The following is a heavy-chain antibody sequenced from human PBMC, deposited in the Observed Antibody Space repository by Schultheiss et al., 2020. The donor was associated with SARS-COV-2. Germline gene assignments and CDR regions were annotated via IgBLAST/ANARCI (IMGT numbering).Heavy chain of an antibody. V-gene: IGHV4-4*07. Sequence: SETLSLTCTVSGGSISSYYWSWIRQPAGKGLEWIGRIYTSGSTNYNPSLKSRLTMSVDTPQKQFSLKLRSVTAADTAVYYCARDQTTVYAFDIWGQGTMVTVSS. J-gene: IGHJ3*02. CDR2: IYTSGST. CDR3: ARDQTTVYAFDI. CDR1: GGSISSYY. D-gene: IGHD4-17*01.